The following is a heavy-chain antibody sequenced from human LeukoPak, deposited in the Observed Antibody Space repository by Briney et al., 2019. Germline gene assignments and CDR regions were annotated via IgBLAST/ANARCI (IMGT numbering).Heavy chain of an antibody. CDR3: AKGNGDPPFDY. J-gene: IGHJ4*02. CDR1: GFTFDDYA. V-gene: IGHV3-9*01. CDR2: ISWNSGSI. Sequence: GGSLGLSCAASGFTFDDYAMHWVRQAPGKGLEWVSGISWNSGSIGYADSVKGRFTISRDNAKNSLYLQMNSLRAEDTALYYCAKGNGDPPFDYWGQGTLVTVSS.